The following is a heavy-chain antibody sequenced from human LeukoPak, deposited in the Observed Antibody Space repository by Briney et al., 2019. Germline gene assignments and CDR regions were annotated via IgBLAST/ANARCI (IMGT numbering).Heavy chain of an antibody. V-gene: IGHV1-2*02. Sequence: GASVKVSFKASGYTFTVYYMHWVRQAPGQGLEWMGWINPNSGGTNYEQKFQGRVIMTRDTSISTAYMELSRLRSDDTAVYYCARHMTTANNWFDPWGQGTLVTVSS. CDR3: ARHMTTANNWFDP. CDR2: INPNSGGT. D-gene: IGHD4-17*01. J-gene: IGHJ5*02. CDR1: GYTFTVYY.